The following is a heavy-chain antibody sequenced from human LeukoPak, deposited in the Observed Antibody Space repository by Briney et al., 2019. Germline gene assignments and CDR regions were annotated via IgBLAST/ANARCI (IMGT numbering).Heavy chain of an antibody. V-gene: IGHV1-18*01. CDR2: ITAYNDDT. CDR3: ARDQFDSVWGSHRPYFDS. Sequence: ASVKVSCKASSYTFKSYGISWVRQAPGQGLEWMGWITAYNDDTKYAENFQGRVTMTTDTSTNTAYMELRSLRSDDTDMYYCARDQFDSVWGSHRPYFDSWGQGTLVTVSS. J-gene: IGHJ4*02. CDR1: SYTFKSYG. D-gene: IGHD3-16*02.